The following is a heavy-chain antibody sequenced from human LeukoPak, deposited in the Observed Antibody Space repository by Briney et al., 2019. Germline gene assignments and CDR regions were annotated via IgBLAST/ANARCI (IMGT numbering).Heavy chain of an antibody. Sequence: ASVKVSCKASGYTFTSYGISWVRQAPGQGLEWMGWISAYNGNTNYAQKLQSRVTMTTDTSTSTAYMELRSLRSDDTAVYYCAKTSNEYDILTGYHDAFDIWGQGTMVTVSS. D-gene: IGHD3-9*01. V-gene: IGHV1-18*01. J-gene: IGHJ3*02. CDR1: GYTFTSYG. CDR3: AKTSNEYDILTGYHDAFDI. CDR2: ISAYNGNT.